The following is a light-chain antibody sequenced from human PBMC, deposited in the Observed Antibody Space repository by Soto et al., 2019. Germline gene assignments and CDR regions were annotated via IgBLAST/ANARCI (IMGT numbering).Light chain of an antibody. CDR3: QESHST. CDR2: AAS. Sequence: DAQMTQSPSSLSASVGDSVTITCRARQSIGTYLDSYQHKPGKAPKLLIYAASSLQSGVPARFSGSGSGTVFILTISTLQREDFATYDRQESHSTFRQGTKLEIK. J-gene: IGKJ2*01. V-gene: IGKV1-39*01. CDR1: QSIGTY.